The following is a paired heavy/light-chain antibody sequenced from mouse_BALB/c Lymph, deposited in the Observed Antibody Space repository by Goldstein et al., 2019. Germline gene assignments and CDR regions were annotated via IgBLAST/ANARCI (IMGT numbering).Heavy chain of an antibody. J-gene: IGHJ3*01. CDR1: GYSITSDYA. Sequence: DVQLQESGPGLVKPSQSLSLTCTVTGYSITSDYAWNWIRQFPGNKLEWMGYISYSGSTSYNPSLKSRISITRDTSKNQFFLQLNSVTTEDTATYYCARGYYGNGAWFAYWGQGTLVTVSA. CDR2: ISYSGST. CDR3: ARGYYGNGAWFAY. V-gene: IGHV3-2*02. D-gene: IGHD2-1*01.
Light chain of an antibody. CDR3: HQWSSYPPT. J-gene: IGKJ1*01. Sequence: QIVLTQSPAIMSASPGEKVTLTCSASSSVSSSYLYWYQQKPGSSPKLWIYSTSNLASGVPARFSGSGSGTSYSLTISSMEAEDAASYFCHQWSSYPPTFGGGTKLEIK. V-gene: IGKV4-79*01. CDR2: STS. CDR1: SSVSSSY.